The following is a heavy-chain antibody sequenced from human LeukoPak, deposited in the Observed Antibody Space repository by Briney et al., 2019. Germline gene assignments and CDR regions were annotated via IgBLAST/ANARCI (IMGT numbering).Heavy chain of an antibody. CDR3: ASRTAVTTSPQYFQH. Sequence: ASVKVSCKASGYTFTNYAMNWVRQAPGQGLEWMGWINTNTGNPTYAQGFTGRFVFSLDTSVSTAYLQISTLKAEDTAVYYCASRTAVTTSPQYFQHWGQGTLVTVSS. V-gene: IGHV7-4-1*02. CDR2: INTNTGNP. D-gene: IGHD4-17*01. J-gene: IGHJ1*01. CDR1: GYTFTNYA.